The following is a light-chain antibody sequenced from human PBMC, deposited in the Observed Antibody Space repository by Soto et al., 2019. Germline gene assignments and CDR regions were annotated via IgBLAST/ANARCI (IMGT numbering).Light chain of an antibody. CDR2: GNS. V-gene: IGLV1-40*01. Sequence: QSVLTQPPSVSGAPGQRVTISCTGSSSNIGAGYDVHWYQQLPGTAPKLLIYGNSNRPAGVPDRFSGSKSGTSASLAITGLQAEAEADYYGQSYDSSLSGYVFGTGTKVTVL. CDR3: QSYDSSLSGYV. J-gene: IGLJ1*01. CDR1: SSNIGAGYD.